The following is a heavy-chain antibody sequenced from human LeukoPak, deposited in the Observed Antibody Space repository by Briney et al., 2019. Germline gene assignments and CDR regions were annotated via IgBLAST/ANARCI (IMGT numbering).Heavy chain of an antibody. CDR2: IRYDGSNK. CDR3: AKALEAYCAGDCYSPYNWFDP. J-gene: IGHJ5*02. CDR1: GFTFSSYG. D-gene: IGHD2-21*02. V-gene: IGHV3-30*02. Sequence: GGSLRLSCAASGFTFSSYGMHWVRQAPGKGLEWVAFIRYDGSNKYYADSVKGRFTISRDNSKNTLYLQMNSLRAEDTAVYYCAKALEAYCAGDCYSPYNWFDPWGQGTLVTVSS.